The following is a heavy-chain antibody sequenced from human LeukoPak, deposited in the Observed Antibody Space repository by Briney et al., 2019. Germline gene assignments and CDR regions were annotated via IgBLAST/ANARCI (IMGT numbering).Heavy chain of an antibody. Sequence: PSETLSLTCTVSGGSISSYYWSWIRQPPGKGLEWIGEINHSGSTNYNPSLKSRVTISVDTSKNQFSLKLSSVTAADTAVYYCARIDGYFDYWGQGTLVTVSS. J-gene: IGHJ4*02. CDR1: GGSISSYY. V-gene: IGHV4-34*01. CDR3: ARIDGYFDY. CDR2: INHSGST. D-gene: IGHD5-24*01.